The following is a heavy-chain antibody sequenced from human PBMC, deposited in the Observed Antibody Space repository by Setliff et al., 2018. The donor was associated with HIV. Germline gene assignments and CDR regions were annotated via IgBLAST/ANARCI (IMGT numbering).Heavy chain of an antibody. CDR2: IIPFFGSP. D-gene: IGHD3-22*01. CDR3: ALRGYYYDSSGYYC. CDR1: GGTFSNYA. Sequence: SVKVSCKASGGTFSNYAISWVRQAPGQGLEWMGGIIPFFGSPNYAQNFQGRVTITADESTSTANMELSSLRSEDTAVYFCALRGYYYDSSGYYCWGQGTVVTVSS. J-gene: IGHJ4*02. V-gene: IGHV1-69*13.